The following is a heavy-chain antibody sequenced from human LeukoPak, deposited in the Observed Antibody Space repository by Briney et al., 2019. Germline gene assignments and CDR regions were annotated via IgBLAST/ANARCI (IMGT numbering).Heavy chain of an antibody. CDR3: ARDPFCSSTAGCYFEDWFDP. D-gene: IGHD2-2*01. CDR2: ISWKGDAT. J-gene: IGHJ5*02. Sequence: GGSLRLSCAASGFTFDDYDMSWVRQVPGKGLEWVSGISWKGDATGYADSVQGRFAISRDNTKTSLYLQMSSLRAEDTALYYCARDPFCSSTAGCYFEDWFDPWGPGTLVTVSS. V-gene: IGHV3-20*04. CDR1: GFTFDDYD.